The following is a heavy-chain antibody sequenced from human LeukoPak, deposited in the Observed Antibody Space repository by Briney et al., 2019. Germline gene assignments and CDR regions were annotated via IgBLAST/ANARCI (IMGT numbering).Heavy chain of an antibody. CDR1: GGSISSSSYS. J-gene: IGHJ4*02. Sequence: PSETLSLTCTVSGGSISSSSYSWGWIRQPPGKGLEWIGSIYYSGSTYYNPSLKSRVTISVDTSKDQFSLKLSSVTAADTAVHYCATPVESGSYNYWGQGTLVTVSS. CDR2: IYYSGST. D-gene: IGHD1-26*01. V-gene: IGHV4-39*01. CDR3: ATPVESGSYNY.